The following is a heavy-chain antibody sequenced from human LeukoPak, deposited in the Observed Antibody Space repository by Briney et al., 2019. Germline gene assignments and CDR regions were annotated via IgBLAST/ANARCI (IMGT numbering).Heavy chain of an antibody. J-gene: IGHJ6*04. V-gene: IGHV1-3*01. Sequence: ASVKVSCKASGYTFTSYAMHWVRQAPGQRLGWMGWINAGNGNTKYSQKFQGRVTITRDTSASTAYMELSSLRSEDTAVYYCARGALLWFGETYYYYGMDVWGKGTTVTVSS. D-gene: IGHD3-10*01. CDR2: INAGNGNT. CDR1: GYTFTSYA. CDR3: ARGALLWFGETYYYYGMDV.